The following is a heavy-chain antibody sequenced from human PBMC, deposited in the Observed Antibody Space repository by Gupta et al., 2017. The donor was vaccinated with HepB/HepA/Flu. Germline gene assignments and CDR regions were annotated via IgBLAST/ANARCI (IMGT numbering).Heavy chain of an antibody. D-gene: IGHD5-12*01. Sequence: QVQLVQSGAEVKKPGASVKVSCKASGYTFTSYGISWVRQAPGQGLEWMGWISAYNGNTNYAQKLQGRVTMTTDTSTSTAYMELRSLRSDDTAVYYCARSMKGVHSGYDYRTFDYWGQGTLVTVSS. J-gene: IGHJ4*02. CDR1: GYTFTSYG. V-gene: IGHV1-18*01. CDR2: ISAYNGNT. CDR3: ARSMKGVHSGYDYRTFDY.